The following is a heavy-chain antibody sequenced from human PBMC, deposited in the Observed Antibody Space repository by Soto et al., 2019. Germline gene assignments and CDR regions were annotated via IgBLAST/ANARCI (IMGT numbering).Heavy chain of an antibody. CDR3: ARVGTVTTPSLDYYYYYYMDV. CDR2: ISSSSSTI. V-gene: IGHV3-48*01. J-gene: IGHJ6*03. Sequence: GGSLRLSCAASGFTFSSYSMNWVRQAPGKGLEWVSYISSSSSTIYYADSVKGRLPISRENAKNSLYLQMNSLRAEETAVYYCARVGTVTTPSLDYYYYYYMDVWGKGTTVTVSS. D-gene: IGHD4-17*01. CDR1: GFTFSSYS.